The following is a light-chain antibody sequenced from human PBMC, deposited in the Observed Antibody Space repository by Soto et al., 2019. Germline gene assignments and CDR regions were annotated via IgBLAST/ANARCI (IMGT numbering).Light chain of an antibody. CDR2: EVS. V-gene: IGLV2-23*02. Sequence: ALTQAASVSGSPGQSITISCTGTSSDVGSYNLVSWYQQHPGKAPKLMIYEVSKRPSGLSNRFSGSKSGNTASLTISGLQAEDEADYYCCSYAGSSTPLIFGTGTKLTVL. CDR1: SSDVGSYNL. J-gene: IGLJ1*01. CDR3: CSYAGSSTPLI.